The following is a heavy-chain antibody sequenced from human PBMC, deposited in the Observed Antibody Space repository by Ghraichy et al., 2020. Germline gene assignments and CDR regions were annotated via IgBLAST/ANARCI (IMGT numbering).Heavy chain of an antibody. CDR2: ISSSSSDI. J-gene: IGHJ3*02. CDR1: GFTFSSYS. V-gene: IGHV3-21*01. CDR3: ASGRAAVCNAFDI. Sequence: GGSLRLFCAASGFTFSSYSMNWVRQAPGKGLEWVSYISSSSSDIYYADSVKGRFTISRDNAKKSLYLQMNSLRAEDTAVYYCASGRAAVCNAFDIWGQGTMVTVSS. D-gene: IGHD2-15*01.